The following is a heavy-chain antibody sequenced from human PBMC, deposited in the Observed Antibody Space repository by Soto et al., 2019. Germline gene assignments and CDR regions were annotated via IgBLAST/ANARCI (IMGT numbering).Heavy chain of an antibody. CDR2: IKRKTDSGTT. D-gene: IGHD3-22*01. V-gene: IGHV3-15*07. CDR1: GFTFSNSW. J-gene: IGHJ4*02. CDR3: TTVFYDSSGCPDY. Sequence: GGSLRLSCAASGFTFSNSWMSWVRQAPGKGLEWVGRIKRKTDSGTTDYDAPVQGRFTISRDDSKNTLYLQMNNLKIEDTAVYYCTTVFYDSSGCPDYWGQGT.